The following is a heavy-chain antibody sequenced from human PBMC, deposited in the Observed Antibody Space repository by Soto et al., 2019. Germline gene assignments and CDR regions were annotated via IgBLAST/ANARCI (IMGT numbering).Heavy chain of an antibody. J-gene: IGHJ4*02. D-gene: IGHD4-17*01. Sequence: GGSLRLSCTASGFIFDRYSMNWVRQAPGKGLEWVSSISGNSSHIYFADSLKGRLTISRDNAKNSLYLQMDSLRADDTAVYYCARLTVTGAFDFWGQGTLVTVSS. CDR1: GFIFDRYS. V-gene: IGHV3-21*01. CDR2: ISGNSSHI. CDR3: ARLTVTGAFDF.